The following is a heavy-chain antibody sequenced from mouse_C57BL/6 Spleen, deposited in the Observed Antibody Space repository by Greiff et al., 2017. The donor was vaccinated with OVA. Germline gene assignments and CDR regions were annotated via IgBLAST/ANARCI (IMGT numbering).Heavy chain of an antibody. CDR2: IDPETGGT. Sequence: VQLKQSGAELVRPGASVTLSCKASGYTFTDYEMHWVKQTPVHGLEWIGAIDPETGGTTYNQKFKGKAILTVDKSSSTAYMELRSLTSEDSAVYYCARARVGNRCGWFACWGTGTPVTVSA. CDR1: GYTFTDYE. J-gene: IGHJ3*01. V-gene: IGHV1-15*01. D-gene: IGHD1-1*01. CDR3: ARARVGNRCGWFAC.